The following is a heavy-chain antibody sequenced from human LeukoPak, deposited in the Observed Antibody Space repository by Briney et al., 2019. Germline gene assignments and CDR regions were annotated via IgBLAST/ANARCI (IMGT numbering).Heavy chain of an antibody. Sequence: KPSETVSFTCTVSGGPTLNYYWSWIRQPPGGGLEWIGYVYSSKNTNYNPSLKSRVTISVDTSKTQISLKLTSVTAADTAVYYCTRGTTLVRGVLRAYYYYYMDVWGKGTTVTVPS. CDR2: VYSSKNT. D-gene: IGHD3-10*01. V-gene: IGHV4-59*01. CDR3: TRGTTLVRGVLRAYYYYYMDV. CDR1: GGPTLNYY. J-gene: IGHJ6*03.